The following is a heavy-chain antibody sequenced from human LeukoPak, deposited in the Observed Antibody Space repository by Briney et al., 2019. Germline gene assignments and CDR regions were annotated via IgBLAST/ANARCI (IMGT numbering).Heavy chain of an antibody. V-gene: IGHV4-4*07. CDR1: GGSISSYF. J-gene: IGHJ4*02. CDR2: IKTTGST. D-gene: IGHD6-19*01. CDR3: ARDPGSGWGFDY. Sequence: SETLSLTCTVSGGSISSYFWSWIRQPAGKGLEWIGRIKTTGSTNYNPSLKSRVTMSVDTSKNQFSLKLTSVTATDTAVYYCARDPGSGWGFDYWGQGTLVTVSS.